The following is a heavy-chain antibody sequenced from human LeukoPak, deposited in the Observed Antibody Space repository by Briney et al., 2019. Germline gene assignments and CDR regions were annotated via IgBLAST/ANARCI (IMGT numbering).Heavy chain of an antibody. CDR2: IYHSGST. CDR1: GGSISSGGYS. V-gene: IGHV4-30-2*01. Sequence: SETLSLACAVSGGSISSGGYSWSWIRQPPGKGLEWIGYIYHSGSTYYNPSLKSRVTISVDRSKNQFSLKLTSVTAADTAVYYCARDSQGAFDIWGQGTMVTVSS. CDR3: ARDSQGAFDI. J-gene: IGHJ3*02.